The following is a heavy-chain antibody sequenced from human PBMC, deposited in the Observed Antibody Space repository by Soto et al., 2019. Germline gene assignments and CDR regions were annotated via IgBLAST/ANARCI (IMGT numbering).Heavy chain of an antibody. CDR3: AHVLGFSDPGGDWFDP. Sequence: QITLKESAPTLVKPTQTLTLTCTFSGFSLSTRGVGVAWIRQPPGKAPEWLALIYWDDDKRYSPSLKSRLTTTNDTPKTQVVLIMTNMDPVYTATYYCAHVLGFSDPGGDWFDPWGQGTLVTVSS. CDR2: IYWDDDK. V-gene: IGHV2-5*02. J-gene: IGHJ5*02. D-gene: IGHD3-16*01. CDR1: GFSLSTRGVG.